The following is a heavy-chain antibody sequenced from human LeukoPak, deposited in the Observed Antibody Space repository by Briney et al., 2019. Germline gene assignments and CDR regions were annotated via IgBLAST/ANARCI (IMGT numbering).Heavy chain of an antibody. CDR2: IIPIFGTA. D-gene: IGHD3-22*01. CDR1: GGTFSSYA. V-gene: IGHV1-69*01. CDR3: ARDWAYYDSSGYSDY. J-gene: IGHJ4*02. Sequence: GSSVKVSCKASGGTFSSYAISWVRQAPGQGLEWMGGIIPIFGTANYAQKFQGRVTITADESTSTAYMELSSLISEDTAVYYCARDWAYYDSSGYSDYWGQGTLVTVFS.